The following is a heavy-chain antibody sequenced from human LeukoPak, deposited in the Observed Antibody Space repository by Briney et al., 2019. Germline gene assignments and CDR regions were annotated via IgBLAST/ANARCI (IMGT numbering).Heavy chain of an antibody. V-gene: IGHV4-61*01. D-gene: IGHD6-19*01. CDR1: GGSVSSGSYY. Sequence: SETLSLTCTVSGGSVSSGSYYWSWIRQPPGKGLEWIGYIYYSGSTNYNPSLKSRVTISVYTSKNQFSLKLSSVTAADTAVYYCARHKGRIAVAGKGFDYWGQGTLVTVSS. CDR3: ARHKGRIAVAGKGFDY. J-gene: IGHJ4*02. CDR2: IYYSGST.